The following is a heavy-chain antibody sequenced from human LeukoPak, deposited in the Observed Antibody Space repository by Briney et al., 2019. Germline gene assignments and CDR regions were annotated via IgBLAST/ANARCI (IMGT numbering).Heavy chain of an antibody. CDR3: ARWITMIVGGYYIDY. Sequence: VSSVKVSCKASGYTFTGYYMHWVRQAPGQGLEWMGRINPNSGGTNYAQKFQGRVTMTRDTSISTAYMELSRLRSDDTAVYYCARWITMIVGGYYIDYWGQGTLVTVSS. CDR1: GYTFTGYY. V-gene: IGHV1-2*06. CDR2: INPNSGGT. D-gene: IGHD3-22*01. J-gene: IGHJ4*02.